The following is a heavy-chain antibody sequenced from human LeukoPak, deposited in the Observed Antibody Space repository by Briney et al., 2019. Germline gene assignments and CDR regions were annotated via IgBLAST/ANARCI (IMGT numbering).Heavy chain of an antibody. J-gene: IGHJ6*03. CDR1: GFSFSSYA. CDR3: AKLGGQELHNYYVAV. V-gene: IGHV3-23*01. D-gene: IGHD3-16*01. CDR2: IIDSGEST. Sequence: GGSLRLSCAASGFSFSSYAMSWVRQAPGKGLEWVSGIIDSGESTYYANFAKGRFTISRDNSNNTLYLQMNSLRAEDTAVYYCAKLGGQELHNYYVAVCGKGTTVAVSS.